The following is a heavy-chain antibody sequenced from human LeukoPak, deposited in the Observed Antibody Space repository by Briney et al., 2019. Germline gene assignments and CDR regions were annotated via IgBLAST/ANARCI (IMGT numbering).Heavy chain of an antibody. CDR2: ISSSSSYI. CDR3: ARAFLGAFDI. Sequence: PGGSLRLSCAASGFTFSSYSMNWVRQAPGKGLEWVSSISSSSSYIYYADSVKGRFTISRGNAKNSLYLQMNSLRAEDTAVYYCARAFLGAFDIWGQGTMVTVSS. J-gene: IGHJ3*02. D-gene: IGHD2/OR15-2a*01. CDR1: GFTFSSYS. V-gene: IGHV3-21*01.